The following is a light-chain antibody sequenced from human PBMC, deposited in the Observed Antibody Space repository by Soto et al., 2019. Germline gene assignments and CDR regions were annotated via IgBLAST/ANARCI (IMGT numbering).Light chain of an antibody. V-gene: IGLV1-51*02. CDR1: SSNIGNNY. CDR2: ENN. CDR3: GTWDTNLGV. J-gene: IGLJ3*02. Sequence: QSVLTQPPSVSAAPGQKVTISCSGSSSNIGNNYVSWYQQLPGTAPKLLIYENNKRPSGIPDRFSGSKFGTSATLGITGLQTGDEADYYCGTWDTNLGVFGGGTKVTVL.